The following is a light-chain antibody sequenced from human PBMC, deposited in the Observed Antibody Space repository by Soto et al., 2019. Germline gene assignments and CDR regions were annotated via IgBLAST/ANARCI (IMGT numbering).Light chain of an antibody. CDR1: QSVSSN. CDR2: GAS. J-gene: IGKJ1*01. V-gene: IGKV3-15*01. Sequence: EIVMTQSPATLSVSLGERATLSCRASQSVSSNLAWYQQRPGQAPRLLIYGASTRATGIPARFSASGSGTYFTLTISRLEPEDFAVYYCQRYGSSTTFGQGTKVDIK. CDR3: QRYGSSTT.